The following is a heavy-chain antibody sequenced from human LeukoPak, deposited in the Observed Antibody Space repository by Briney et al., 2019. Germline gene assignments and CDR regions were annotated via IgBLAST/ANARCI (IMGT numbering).Heavy chain of an antibody. Sequence: GRSLRLSCAASGFTFSNYGMRLVRQTPGKWLDWVAVIWHDGAIKYYADSIRGRFTTSRDNSMNTVYLQMNSLRAEETAVYYCAKVRQFTAATGTGLDYWGQGTLVTVSS. V-gene: IGHV3-33*03. J-gene: IGHJ4*02. CDR2: IWHDGAIK. D-gene: IGHD6-13*01. CDR1: GFTFSNYG. CDR3: AKVRQFTAATGTGLDY.